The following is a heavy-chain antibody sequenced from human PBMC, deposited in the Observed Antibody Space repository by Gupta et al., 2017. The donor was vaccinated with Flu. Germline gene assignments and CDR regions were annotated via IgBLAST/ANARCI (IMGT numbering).Heavy chain of an antibody. D-gene: IGHD3-3*01. CDR2: NYYSGST. V-gene: IGHV4-39*01. CDR1: GGSLSSGGYF. Sequence: QLQLQESGPGLVKPSETLSLTCTVSGGSLSSGGYFWAWIRQPPGKGLEWIGTNYYSGSTSYNPALKSRVTISVDTSKNQLSLKLSSVTAADTALYYCARRVAWVTIFGVFDPWGQGTLVT. CDR3: ARRVAWVTIFGVFDP. J-gene: IGHJ5*02.